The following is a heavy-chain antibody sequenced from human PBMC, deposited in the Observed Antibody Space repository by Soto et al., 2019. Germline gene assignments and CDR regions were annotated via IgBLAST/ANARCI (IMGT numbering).Heavy chain of an antibody. CDR3: ARQYYDSSGGAFDI. D-gene: IGHD3-22*01. V-gene: IGHV5-51*01. CDR1: GYSFPTYW. CDR2: IYPGDSDS. Sequence: RESLKISCKGSGYSFPTYWIAWVRQMPGKGLEWMGIIYPGDSDSRYSPSFQGQVTISADKSITTAYLQWSSLKASDTAMYYCARQYYDSSGGAFDIWGQGTMVTVSS. J-gene: IGHJ3*02.